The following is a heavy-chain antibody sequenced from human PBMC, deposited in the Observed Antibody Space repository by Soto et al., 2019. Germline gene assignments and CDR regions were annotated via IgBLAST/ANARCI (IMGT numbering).Heavy chain of an antibody. J-gene: IGHJ4*02. CDR3: ARRGDYGDYGGY. CDR2: INPGDSHP. V-gene: IGHV5-51*01. D-gene: IGHD4-17*01. Sequence: GESLKISCKGSGYSFTTFWIGWVRQMPGKGLEWMGIINPGDSHPRYSPSFQGQVTISADKSNNIAYLQWSSLKASDTATYFCARRGDYGDYGGYWGQGXLVTVYS. CDR1: GYSFTTFW.